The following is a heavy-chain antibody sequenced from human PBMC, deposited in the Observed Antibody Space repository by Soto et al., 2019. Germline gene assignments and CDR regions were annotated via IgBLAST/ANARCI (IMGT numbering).Heavy chain of an antibody. CDR2: LSGSGGSR. CDR1: GFTFSDYS. Sequence: GGSLRLSCAASGFTFSDYSMNWVRQGPGKGLEWVSGLSGSGGSRYYADSVKGRFTISRDNSKNTLYLQMNSLRAEDTAAYYCAKTEGSYYYMDVWGKGTTVTVSS. V-gene: IGHV3-23*01. J-gene: IGHJ6*03. CDR3: AKTEGSYYYMDV.